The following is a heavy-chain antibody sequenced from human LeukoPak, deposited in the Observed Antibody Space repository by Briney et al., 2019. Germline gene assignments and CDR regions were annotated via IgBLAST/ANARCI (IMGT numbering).Heavy chain of an antibody. Sequence: SETLSLTCTVSGGSISSYYWSWIRQPPGKGLEWIGYIYYSGSTNYNPSLKSRVTISVDTSKNQFSLKLSSVTAADTAVYYCARAHGYSYGSPYMDVWGKGTTVTVSS. V-gene: IGHV4-59*01. CDR1: GGSISSYY. CDR2: IYYSGST. CDR3: ARAHGYSYGSPYMDV. D-gene: IGHD5-18*01. J-gene: IGHJ6*03.